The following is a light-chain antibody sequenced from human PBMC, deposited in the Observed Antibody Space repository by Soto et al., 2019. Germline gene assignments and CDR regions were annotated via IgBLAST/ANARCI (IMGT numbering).Light chain of an antibody. Sequence: AIRMTQSPSSFSASTGDRVTITCRASQGISSYLAWYQQKPGKAPKLLIYAASTLQSGVPSRFSGSGSGTDFTLSISCLQSEYFATYHCQQYYSYPNTFGQGTKVDIK. CDR2: AAS. V-gene: IGKV1-8*01. J-gene: IGKJ1*01. CDR3: QQYYSYPNT. CDR1: QGISSY.